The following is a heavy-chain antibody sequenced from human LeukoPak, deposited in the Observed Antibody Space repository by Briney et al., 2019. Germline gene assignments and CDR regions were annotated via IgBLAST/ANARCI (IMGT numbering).Heavy chain of an antibody. CDR1: GGSISSGDYY. D-gene: IGHD3-10*01. Sequence: SETLSLTCTVSGGSISSGDYYWSWIRRPPGKGLEWIGYIYYSGSTYYNPSLKSRVTISVDTSKNQFSLRLSSVTAADTAVYYCARHDTRGGAYDIWGQGTMVTVSS. CDR2: IYYSGST. J-gene: IGHJ3*02. CDR3: ARHDTRGGAYDI. V-gene: IGHV4-30-4*01.